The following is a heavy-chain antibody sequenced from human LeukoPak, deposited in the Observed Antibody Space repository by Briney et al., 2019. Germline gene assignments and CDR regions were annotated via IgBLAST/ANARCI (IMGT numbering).Heavy chain of an antibody. CDR2: ISGSGGST. D-gene: IGHD6-19*01. V-gene: IGHV3-23*01. Sequence: GGSLRLSXAASGFTFSSYAMSWVRQAPGKGLEWVSAISGSGGSTYYADSVKGRFTISRDNSKNSLYLQMNSLRAEDTAVYYCARDYSSGCHAYWGQGALVTVSS. CDR3: ARDYSSGCHAY. J-gene: IGHJ4*02. CDR1: GFTFSSYA.